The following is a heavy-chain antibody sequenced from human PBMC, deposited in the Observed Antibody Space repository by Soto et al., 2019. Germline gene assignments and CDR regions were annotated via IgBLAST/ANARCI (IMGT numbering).Heavy chain of an antibody. D-gene: IGHD3-3*01. J-gene: IGHJ4*02. V-gene: IGHV3-23*01. CDR2: ISGSGGST. CDR1: GFTFRSYA. Sequence: GSLRLSCAASGFTFRSYAMSWVRQAPGKGLEWVSSISGSGGSTFYADSVKGRFTISRDNSKNTLYLQMNSLRAEDTAVYYCAKDRATIAISNYFDYWGQGTLVTVSS. CDR3: AKDRATIAISNYFDY.